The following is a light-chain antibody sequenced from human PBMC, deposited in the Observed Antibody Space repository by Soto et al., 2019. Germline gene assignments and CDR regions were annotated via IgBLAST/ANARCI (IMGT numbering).Light chain of an antibody. J-gene: IGLJ2*01. Sequence: QSALAQPASVSGSPGQSITISCTGTSSDVGGYNFVSWYQQHPGKAPKVMIYEVTNRPSGVSNRFSGSKSGNTASLTISGLQAEDEADYCCNSYTSSSTVVFGGWTKLTVL. CDR2: EVT. CDR1: SSDVGGYNF. CDR3: NSYTSSSTVV. V-gene: IGLV2-14*01.